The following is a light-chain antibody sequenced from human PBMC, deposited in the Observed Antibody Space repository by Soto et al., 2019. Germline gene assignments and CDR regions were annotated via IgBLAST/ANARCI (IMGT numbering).Light chain of an antibody. Sequence: QAVVTQPPSASGTPGQRVTISCSGSYSNIGSNTVNWFQQLPGTAPKLLIDTNNQRPSGVPDRFSGSKSGTSASLAISGLQSEDEADYYCAAWDDSLNGWVFGGGTKLTVL. CDR2: TNN. CDR1: YSNIGSNT. J-gene: IGLJ3*02. V-gene: IGLV1-44*01. CDR3: AAWDDSLNGWV.